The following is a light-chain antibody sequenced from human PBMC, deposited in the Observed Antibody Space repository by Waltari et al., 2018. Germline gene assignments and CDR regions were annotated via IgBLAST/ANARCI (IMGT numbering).Light chain of an antibody. CDR3: QQYGSSPPLT. J-gene: IGKJ4*01. CDR2: DAS. CDR1: QSVSSSH. V-gene: IGKV3D-20*01. Sequence: EIVLTQSPATRSLSPGERATLACGARQSVSSSHLAWYQQKPGLAPRRLIYDASSRATDIPDRFSGSGSGTDFTLTISRLEPEDFAVYYCQQYGSSPPLTFGGGTKVEIK.